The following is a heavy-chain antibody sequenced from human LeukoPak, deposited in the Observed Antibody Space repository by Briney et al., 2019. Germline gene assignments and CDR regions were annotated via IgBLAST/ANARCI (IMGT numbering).Heavy chain of an antibody. Sequence: PGGSLRLSCAASGFTFSNAWMSWVRQTPGKGLEWVGRIKSKTDGGTTDYAAPVKGRFTISRDDSKNTLYLQMNSLRAEDTAVYYCAKVMAGLWLRKGFDYWGQGTLVTVSS. V-gene: IGHV3-15*01. CDR3: AKVMAGLWLRKGFDY. CDR2: IKSKTDGGTT. CDR1: GFTFSNAW. J-gene: IGHJ4*02. D-gene: IGHD5-18*01.